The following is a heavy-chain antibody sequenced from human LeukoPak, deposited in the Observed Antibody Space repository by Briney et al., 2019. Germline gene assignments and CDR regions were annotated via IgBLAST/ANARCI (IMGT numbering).Heavy chain of an antibody. J-gene: IGHJ3*02. CDR2: ISSSGSTI. D-gene: IGHD1-26*01. CDR1: GFTFSSYE. V-gene: IGHV3-48*03. Sequence: GGSLRLSCAASGFTFSSYEMNWVRQAPGKGLEWVSYISSSGSTIYYADSVKGRFTISRDNAKNSLYPQMNSLRAEDTAVYYCASLGWVGAGLSDAFDIWGQGTMVTVSS. CDR3: ASLGWVGAGLSDAFDI.